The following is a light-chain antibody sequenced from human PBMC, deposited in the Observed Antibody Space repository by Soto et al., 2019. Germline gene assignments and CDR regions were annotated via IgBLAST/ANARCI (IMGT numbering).Light chain of an antibody. CDR1: QSIDTN. J-gene: IGKJ5*01. V-gene: IGKV3-11*01. Sequence: EIVLTQSPVTLSLSPGEGATLPCKASQSIDTNLGWYQQKPGQVPRLLIYDASLRATGIPARFSGSGSGTEFTLTISSLQSEDFAVYYCQQYGSSPTITFGQGTRLEI. CDR3: QQYGSSPTIT. CDR2: DAS.